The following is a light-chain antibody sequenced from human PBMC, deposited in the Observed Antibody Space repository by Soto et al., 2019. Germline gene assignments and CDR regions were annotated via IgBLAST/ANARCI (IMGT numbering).Light chain of an antibody. Sequence: QSALPQPPSASGSPGQSVTISCTGTSSDVGGYNYVSWYQQHPGKAPKLIIYEVNKRRSGVPDRFSGSKSGNTASLTVSGLQAEDEADYYCSSYAGSNNLLFGTGTKLTVL. CDR3: SSYAGSNNLL. V-gene: IGLV2-8*01. J-gene: IGLJ1*01. CDR1: SSDVGGYNY. CDR2: EVN.